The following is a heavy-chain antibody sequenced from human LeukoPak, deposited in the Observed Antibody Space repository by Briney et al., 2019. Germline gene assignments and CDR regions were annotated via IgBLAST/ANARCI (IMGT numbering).Heavy chain of an antibody. CDR2: VDGGGGGT. J-gene: IGHJ4*02. CDR1: GFTLSSYA. CDR3: TKQSAGSAAWYSLHYDF. Sequence: GGSLRLSCAASGFTLSSYAMTWVRQAPGRGLEWVSSVDGGGGGTYYADSVKGRFTISRDSSKDTLYLQMNGLRAEDTAVYFCTKQSAGSAAWYSLHYDFWGQGTLVTVSS. D-gene: IGHD6-13*01. V-gene: IGHV3-23*01.